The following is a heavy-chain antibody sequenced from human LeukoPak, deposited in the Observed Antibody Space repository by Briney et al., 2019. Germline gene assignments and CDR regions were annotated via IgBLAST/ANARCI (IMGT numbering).Heavy chain of an antibody. Sequence: KPGESLKISCKGSGYSFTNYWIGWVRQMPGKGLEWMGIIYPGDSDTRYSPSFQGQVTISADKSISTAYLQWGSLKASDTAMYYCARSQGYCSGGSCLQGDWFDPWGQGTLVTVSS. J-gene: IGHJ5*02. CDR3: ARSQGYCSGGSCLQGDWFDP. D-gene: IGHD2-15*01. V-gene: IGHV5-51*03. CDR2: IYPGDSDT. CDR1: GYSFTNYW.